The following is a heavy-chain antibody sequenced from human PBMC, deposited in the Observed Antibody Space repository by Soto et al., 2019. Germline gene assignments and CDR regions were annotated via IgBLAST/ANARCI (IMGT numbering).Heavy chain of an antibody. Sequence: GGSLRLSCAASGFTFSSYSMSWVRQAPGKGLEWVSGFRSGGDDDTTYYADSVRGRFTISRDNSKNTLFLQMNSLRAEDTAIYYCAKKVNSGSGGRFFDYWGQGTLVTVSS. V-gene: IGHV3-23*01. J-gene: IGHJ4*02. CDR2: FRSGGDDDTT. D-gene: IGHD3-10*01. CDR3: AKKVNSGSGGRFFDY. CDR1: GFTFSSYS.